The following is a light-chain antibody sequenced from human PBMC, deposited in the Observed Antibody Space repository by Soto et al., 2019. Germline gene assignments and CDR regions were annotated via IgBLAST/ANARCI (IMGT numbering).Light chain of an antibody. Sequence: DIQMTQSPSTLSSSLGDRVTLTCRASRRISSWLAWYQQQPGKAPKLLVYDASTLQSGVPSRFSGNGSGTEFTLTISRLQPEDLATYFCQQYNGYPWTFGQGTRVGIK. CDR3: QQYNGYPWT. CDR2: DAS. J-gene: IGKJ1*01. V-gene: IGKV1-5*01. CDR1: RRISSW.